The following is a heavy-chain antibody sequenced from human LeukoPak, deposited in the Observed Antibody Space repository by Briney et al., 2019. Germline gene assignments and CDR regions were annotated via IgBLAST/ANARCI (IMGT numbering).Heavy chain of an antibody. Sequence: GASVKVSCKASGYTFTGYHLHWVRQAPGQGLEWMGWINPNSGGTNYAQKFQGRVTMTRDTSISTAYMELSRLRSDDTAVYYCAREVAGTRGWFDPWGQGTLVTVSS. CDR1: GYTFTGYH. D-gene: IGHD6-19*01. CDR3: AREVAGTRGWFDP. CDR2: INPNSGGT. V-gene: IGHV1-2*02. J-gene: IGHJ5*02.